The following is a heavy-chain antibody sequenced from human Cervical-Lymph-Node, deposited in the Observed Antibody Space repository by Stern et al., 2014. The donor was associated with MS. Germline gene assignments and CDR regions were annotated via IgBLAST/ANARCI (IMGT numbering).Heavy chain of an antibody. CDR2: ISSKGSYI. J-gene: IGHJ4*02. V-gene: IGHV3-21*02. D-gene: IGHD6-19*01. CDR1: GFTFSDST. Sequence: EVQLVKSGGGLVKPGGSLRLSCAASGFTFSDSTFNWVRQAPGKGLEWVSSISSKGSYIYYADSVKGRFTISRDNADNLLFLQMDSLRAEDTAVYYCGRDFVRWSRSGWHWGGIEYGGQGTRVTVSS. CDR3: GRDFVRWSRSGWHWGGIEY.